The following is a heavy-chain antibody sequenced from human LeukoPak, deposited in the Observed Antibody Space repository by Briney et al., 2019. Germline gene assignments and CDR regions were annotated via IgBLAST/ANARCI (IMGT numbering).Heavy chain of an antibody. Sequence: SETLSLTCTVSGGSISSYYWSWIRQPPGKGLEWIGYIYYSGSSNYNPSLKSRVTISVDTSKDQFSLKLSSVTAADTAVYYCARNRASGTPYFDYWGQGLLVTVSS. CDR2: IYYSGSS. D-gene: IGHD3-10*01. J-gene: IGHJ4*02. CDR3: ARNRASGTPYFDY. CDR1: GGSISSYY. V-gene: IGHV4-59*08.